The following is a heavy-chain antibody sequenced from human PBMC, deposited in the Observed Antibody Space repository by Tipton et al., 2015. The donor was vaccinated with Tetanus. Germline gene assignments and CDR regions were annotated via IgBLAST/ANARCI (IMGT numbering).Heavy chain of an antibody. CDR2: ITPIFGTT. CDR3: VRAPNRISRACDY. D-gene: IGHD1-14*01. J-gene: IGHJ4*02. CDR1: GGTFTNYA. Sequence: LVQSGSSVKVSCKASGGTFTNYALSWVRQAPGQGLEWVGGITPIFGTTNSAPKFQGRVTITADESTNTAFMELSSLRSEDTAVYYCVRAPNRISRACDYWGQGTQITVSS. V-gene: IGHV1-69*01.